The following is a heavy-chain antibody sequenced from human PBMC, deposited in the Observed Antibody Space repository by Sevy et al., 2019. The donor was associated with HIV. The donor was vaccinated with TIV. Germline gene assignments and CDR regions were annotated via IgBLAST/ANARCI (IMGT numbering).Heavy chain of an antibody. V-gene: IGHV1-18*01. CDR3: ARDRVGRSSSNWDRIDGFDI. CDR1: GYTFTNYG. CDR2: ISAYNGNT. Sequence: ASVKVSCKASGYTFTNYGISWVRQAPGQGLEWMGWISAYNGNTNYAQKLQGRVTMTTDTSTSTAYMELRSLRSDDTAVYYCARDRVGRSSSNWDRIDGFDIWGQGTMVTVSS. J-gene: IGHJ3*02. D-gene: IGHD6-13*01.